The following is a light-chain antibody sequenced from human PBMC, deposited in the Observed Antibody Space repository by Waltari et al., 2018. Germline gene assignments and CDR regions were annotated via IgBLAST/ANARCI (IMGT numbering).Light chain of an antibody. CDR1: SSNIGGHT. CDR3: AAWDDGLSGRSWV. CDR2: SNY. J-gene: IGLJ3*02. V-gene: IGLV1-44*01. Sequence: QSVLTQPPSASGTPGQRVTISCSGSSSNIGGHTVNWYHQLPGTAPKLLIYSNYQRPSGVPDRFSGSRSGTSASLAISGLQSEDEADYYCAAWDDGLSGRSWVFGGGTKLTVL.